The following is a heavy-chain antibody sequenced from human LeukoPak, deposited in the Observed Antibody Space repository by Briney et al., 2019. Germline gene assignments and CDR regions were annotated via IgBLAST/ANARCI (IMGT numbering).Heavy chain of an antibody. CDR3: ARRGVGNYYGMDV. CDR2: IYYSGST. D-gene: IGHD3-10*01. J-gene: IGHJ6*02. V-gene: IGHV4-59*08. Sequence: PSETLSLTCTVSGGSISSYFWTWIRQPPGKGLEWIGYIYYSGSTNYNPSLKSRVTISVDTSKNQFSLKVSSVTAADTAVYYCARRGVGNYYGMDVWGQGTTVTVS. CDR1: GGSISSYF.